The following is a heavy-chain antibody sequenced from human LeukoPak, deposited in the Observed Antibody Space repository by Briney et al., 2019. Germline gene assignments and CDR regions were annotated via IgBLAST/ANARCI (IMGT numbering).Heavy chain of an antibody. CDR3: ARESSHYYDSSGYR. V-gene: IGHV4-59*12. CDR2: IYYSGST. Sequence: SETLSLTCTVSGGSISSYYWSWIRQPPGKGLEWIGYIYYSGSTNYNPSLKSRVTISVDTSKNQFSLKLSSVTAADTAVYYCARESSHYYDSSGYRWGQGTLVTVSS. J-gene: IGHJ4*02. CDR1: GGSISSYY. D-gene: IGHD3-22*01.